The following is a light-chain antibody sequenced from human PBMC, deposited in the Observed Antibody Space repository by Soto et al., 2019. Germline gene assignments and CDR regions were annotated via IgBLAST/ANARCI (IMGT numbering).Light chain of an antibody. CDR1: QSVRRF. CDR2: DAS. V-gene: IGKV1-5*01. Sequence: DIQMTQTPSTLSASVGDRVTITCRASQSVRRFLAWYQQKPGKAPNLLIYDASILESGVPSRFSGTGSGTEFTLTINSLQPDDFATYYCQQYKSYGLWTFGQGTKVYIK. J-gene: IGKJ1*01. CDR3: QQYKSYGLWT.